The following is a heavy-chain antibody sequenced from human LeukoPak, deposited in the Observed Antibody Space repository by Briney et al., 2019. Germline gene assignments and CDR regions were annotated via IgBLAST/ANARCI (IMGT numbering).Heavy chain of an antibody. V-gene: IGHV3-23*01. Sequence: SGGSLSLPVEAFGFTFPGSAWSGFPRAQGRGWEGVSYISSSGRTIYYADSVKGRFTISRDNSKNTLSLQMNSLRAEDTAVYYCAKDSVAATHLVRLSRRSHYFDYWGQGTLVTVSS. CDR1: GFTFPGSA. J-gene: IGHJ4*02. CDR3: AKDSVAATHLVRLSRRSHYFDY. D-gene: IGHD2-15*01. CDR2: ISSSGRTI.